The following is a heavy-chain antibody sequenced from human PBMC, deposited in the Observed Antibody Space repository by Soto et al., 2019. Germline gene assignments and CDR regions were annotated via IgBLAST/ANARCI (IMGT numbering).Heavy chain of an antibody. CDR3: AKGEYYYGSGIPYYGMDV. V-gene: IGHV3-30*18. J-gene: IGHJ6*02. CDR2: ISYDGTNK. Sequence: QVQLLESGGGVVQPGMSLRLSCAASGFTFSNYGMHWVRQAPGKGLEWVAVISYDGTNKDYADSVKGRFTISRDSSKNTLYLEMNSLRAEDMAIYYCAKGEYYYGSGIPYYGMDVWGQGTTVTVSS. CDR1: GFTFSNYG. D-gene: IGHD3-10*01.